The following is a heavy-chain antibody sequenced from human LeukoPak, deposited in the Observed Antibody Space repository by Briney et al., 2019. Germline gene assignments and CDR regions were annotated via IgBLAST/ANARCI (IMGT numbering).Heavy chain of an antibody. D-gene: IGHD1-7*01. Sequence: PGGSLRLSCAASGFTFSNYAMSWVRQAPEKGQEWVSTISGSGGSTHYADSVKGRFTISRDNSKNTLSLQMNSLRAEDTAVYYCGKDPQHYNWNYEYWGQGTLVTVSS. CDR2: ISGSGGST. V-gene: IGHV3-23*01. J-gene: IGHJ4*02. CDR1: GFTFSNYA. CDR3: GKDPQHYNWNYEY.